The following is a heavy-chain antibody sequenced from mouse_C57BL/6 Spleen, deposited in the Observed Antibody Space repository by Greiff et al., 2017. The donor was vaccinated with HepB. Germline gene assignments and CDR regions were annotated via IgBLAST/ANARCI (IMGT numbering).Heavy chain of an antibody. V-gene: IGHV1-15*01. J-gene: IGHJ1*03. Sequence: QVQLQQSGAELVRPGASVTLSCKASGYTFTDYEMHWVKQTPVHGLEWIGAIDPETGGTAYNQKFKGKAILTADKSSSTAYMELRSLTSEDSAVYYCTRFTTVVATGYLDVWGTGTTVTVSS. D-gene: IGHD1-1*01. CDR2: IDPETGGT. CDR3: TRFTTVVATGYLDV. CDR1: GYTFTDYE.